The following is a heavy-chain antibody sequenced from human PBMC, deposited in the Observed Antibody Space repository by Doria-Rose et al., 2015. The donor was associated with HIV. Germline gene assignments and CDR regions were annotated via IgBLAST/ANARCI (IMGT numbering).Heavy chain of an antibody. V-gene: IGHV4-31*03. J-gene: IGHJ2*01. CDR1: GGSVSSGAYY. D-gene: IGHD4-17*01. CDR2: IYYSGST. CDR3: ARCIYGDYAFDL. Sequence: VQLLESGPGLVKPSQTLSLTCTVSGGSVSSGAYYWSWIRQHPGKGLEWIGYIYYSGSTYYKPSLKSRVTISVDTSKNEFSLKLSSVTAADTAVYYCARCIYGDYAFDLWGRGTLVTVSS.